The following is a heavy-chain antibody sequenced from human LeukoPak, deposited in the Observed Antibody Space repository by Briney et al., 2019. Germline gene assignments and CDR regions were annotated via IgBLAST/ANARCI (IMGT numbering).Heavy chain of an antibody. J-gene: IGHJ3*01. CDR3: ARELAYCGGDCYLAAFDL. CDR2: IYHSGSS. V-gene: IGHV4-38-2*02. Sequence: SETLSLTCSVSGYSINSGYYWGWIRQPPGKGLEWIGSIYHSGSSYYNPSLTSRVTISVDTSKNQFSLKLSSVTATDTAVYYCARELAYCGGDCYLAAFDLWGQGTMVTVSS. CDR1: GYSINSGYY. D-gene: IGHD2-21*01.